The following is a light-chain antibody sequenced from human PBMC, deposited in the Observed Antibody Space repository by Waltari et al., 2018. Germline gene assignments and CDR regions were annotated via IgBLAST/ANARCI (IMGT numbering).Light chain of an antibody. J-gene: IGLJ2*01. CDR1: TGAVTSGHY. Sequence: QTVVTQEPSLTVSPGGTVTLTCASSTGAVTSGHYPAWFQPKPGQAPPALIYTPSNSHSRTPARFSGSLLGGKAALTLSSVQPEDEAEYYCLLFYGDVHVFGGGTKLTIL. CDR2: TPS. V-gene: IGLV7-43*01. CDR3: LLFYGDVHV.